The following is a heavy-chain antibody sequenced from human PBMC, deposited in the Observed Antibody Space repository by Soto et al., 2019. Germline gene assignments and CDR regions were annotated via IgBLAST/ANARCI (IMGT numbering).Heavy chain of an antibody. J-gene: IGHJ4*02. CDR1: GFTFNTYS. D-gene: IGHD2-15*01. V-gene: IGHV3-33*01. CDR2: IWYDGTQK. CDR3: ARPPVIDIVVPPDY. Sequence: QVQLEESGGGVVQPGRSLRLSCEASGFTFNTYSMHWVRQPPGKGLEWLAAIWYDGTQKYYADSVKGRFIISRDNSKKTLDLEMNSLRAEDTAVYYCARPPVIDIVVPPDYWGQGTLVTVSS.